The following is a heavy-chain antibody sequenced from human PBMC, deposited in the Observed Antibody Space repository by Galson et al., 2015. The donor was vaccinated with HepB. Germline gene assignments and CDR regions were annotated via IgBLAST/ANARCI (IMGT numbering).Heavy chain of an antibody. CDR2: IKEDGSQK. CDR3: TRRYCSGGRCYSDY. CDR1: GFSLSTIW. Sequence: SLRLSCAATGFSLSTIWMSWVRQAPGKGLEWVANIKEDGSQKNYGDSVKGRFTISRDNAKNSLYLQMNNLRAEDTAVYYCTRRYCSGGRCYSDYWGQGTLVTVSS. V-gene: IGHV3-7*03. D-gene: IGHD2-15*01. J-gene: IGHJ4*02.